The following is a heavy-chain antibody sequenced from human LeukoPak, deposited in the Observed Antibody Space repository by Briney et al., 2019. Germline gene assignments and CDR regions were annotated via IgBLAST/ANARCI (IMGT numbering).Heavy chain of an antibody. J-gene: IGHJ4*02. Sequence: ASVKVSCKASGYTFTSYDINWVRQATGQGLEWMGWMNPNSSNTGYAQTFQGRVTMTRNNSISTAYMEMSSLRSEDTAVYYCARGIFSLSLFDYWGQGTLVSVSS. CDR2: MNPNSSNT. CDR1: GYTFTSYD. V-gene: IGHV1-8*01. CDR3: ARGIFSLSLFDY.